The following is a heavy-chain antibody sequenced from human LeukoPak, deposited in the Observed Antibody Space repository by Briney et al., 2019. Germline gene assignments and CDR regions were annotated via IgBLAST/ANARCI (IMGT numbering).Heavy chain of an antibody. CDR1: GYTFTSYY. D-gene: IGHD3-22*01. CDR3: ARSYYYDSSGYHGDY. J-gene: IGHJ4*02. CDR2: INPNRGST. Sequence: ASVKVSCKASGYTFTSYYMYWVRQAPGQGLEWMGIINPNRGSTSYAQKFQGRVTITADKSTSTAYMELSSLRSEDTAVYYCARSYYYDSSGYHGDYWGQGTLVTVSS. V-gene: IGHV1-46*01.